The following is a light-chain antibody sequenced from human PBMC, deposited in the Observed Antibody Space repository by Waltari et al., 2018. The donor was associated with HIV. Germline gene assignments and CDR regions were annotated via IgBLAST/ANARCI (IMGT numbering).Light chain of an antibody. J-gene: IGKJ1*01. Sequence: DIQMTQSPSTLSASVGDRVTITCRASHSVSSRVAWYQQKPWKAPKLLIYGASSLKSAVPSRFSGSGSGTEFTLTISGLQPDDFATYYCQQYRYSPWTFGQGTKVDI. V-gene: IGKV1-5*03. CDR3: QQYRYSPWT. CDR1: HSVSSR. CDR2: GAS.